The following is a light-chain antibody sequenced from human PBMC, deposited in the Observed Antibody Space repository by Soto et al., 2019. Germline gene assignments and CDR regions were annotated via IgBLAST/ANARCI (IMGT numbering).Light chain of an antibody. CDR1: RSVSSN. V-gene: IGKV3-15*01. Sequence: EIVMTQSPATLSVSPGERATLSCRASRSVSSNLAWYQQKPGQAPRLLMYGASTRATGIPARFSGSGSGTEFTLTISSLQSEDSAVYYYQQYNNWPPYTFGQGTKLEIK. CDR2: GAS. CDR3: QQYNNWPPYT. J-gene: IGKJ2*01.